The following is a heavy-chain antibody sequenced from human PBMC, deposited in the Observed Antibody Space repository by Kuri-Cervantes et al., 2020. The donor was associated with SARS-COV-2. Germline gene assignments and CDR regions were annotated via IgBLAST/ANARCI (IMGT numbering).Heavy chain of an antibody. V-gene: IGHV3-30*03. CDR3: ARDMTFDEYGDYFYYYMDV. Sequence: GESLKISCAPSGFIFSDYSMNWVRQAPGQGLEWVAAISYDGNNKYFADSVRGRFTVSRDNSKNTLYLEMDGLRPEDTAVYYCARDMTFDEYGDYFYYYMDVWGKGTTVT. CDR2: ISYDGNNK. CDR1: GFIFSDYS. D-gene: IGHD3-16*01. J-gene: IGHJ6*03.